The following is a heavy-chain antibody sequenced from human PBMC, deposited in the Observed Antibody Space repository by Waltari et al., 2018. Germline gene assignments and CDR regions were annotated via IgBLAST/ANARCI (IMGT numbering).Heavy chain of an antibody. V-gene: IGHV3-30-3*01. D-gene: IGHD6-19*01. CDR2: ISYDGSNK. CDR3: ARESIGHSSGWFGSDY. Sequence: QVQLVESGGGVVQPVRSLRLSCAASGFTFSSYAMHWVRQAPGKGLEWVAVISYDGSNKYYADSVKGRFTISRDNSKNTLYLQMNSLRAEDTAVYYCARESIGHSSGWFGSDYWGQGTLVTVSS. CDR1: GFTFSSYA. J-gene: IGHJ4*02.